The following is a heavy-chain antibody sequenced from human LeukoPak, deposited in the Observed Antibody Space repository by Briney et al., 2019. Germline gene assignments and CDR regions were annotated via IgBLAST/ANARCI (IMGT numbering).Heavy chain of an antibody. Sequence: PGGSLRLSCAASGFSFSSYWMHWVRQAPGKGLVWVSGIRSDGSGTNYADSVKGRFTISRDNAKNTLYLQMNSLRAEDTAVYYCARDRERYCSSTSCYGAFDIWGQGTMVTVSS. V-gene: IGHV3-74*01. CDR1: GFSFSSYW. CDR2: IRSDGSGT. CDR3: ARDRERYCSSTSCYGAFDI. D-gene: IGHD2-2*01. J-gene: IGHJ3*02.